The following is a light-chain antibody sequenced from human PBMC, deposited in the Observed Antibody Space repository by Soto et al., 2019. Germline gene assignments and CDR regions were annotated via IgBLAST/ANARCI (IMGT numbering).Light chain of an antibody. J-gene: IGKJ2*01. Sequence: SPAPLFWSPGETFPLPARPREGLFAFLPWYQQKPGQAPRLLMYGVSTRATGIPARFSGGGSATDFTLTISSLQSEDSAFYFCQSYNDWPFASGLGTRLEI. CDR1: EGLFAF. V-gene: IGKV3-15*01. CDR3: QSYNDWPFA. CDR2: GVS.